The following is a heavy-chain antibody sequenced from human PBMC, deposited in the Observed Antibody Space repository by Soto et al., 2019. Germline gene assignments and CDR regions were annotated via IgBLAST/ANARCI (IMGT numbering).Heavy chain of an antibody. J-gene: IGHJ3*02. Sequence: GGSVRLSCAASGFIFSSYGMHWVRQAPGKGLEWVAVISYDGNNKYYGDSVKGRFTISRDNSKNTPYLQMNSLRDEDTAVYYCAKDLGSDSSDAFDIWGQGTMVTVSS. CDR3: AKDLGSDSSDAFDI. CDR2: ISYDGNNK. D-gene: IGHD3-22*01. CDR1: GFIFSSYG. V-gene: IGHV3-30*18.